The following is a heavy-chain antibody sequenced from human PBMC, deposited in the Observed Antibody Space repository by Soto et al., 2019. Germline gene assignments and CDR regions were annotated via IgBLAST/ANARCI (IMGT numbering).Heavy chain of an antibody. CDR3: AKEAGDH. Sequence: QMQLVQSGAEVKERGSSVKISCKTSGGTFNTYALTWVRQAPGQGLEWIGGIIPIFGIKNVAQRFQGRVTMNADESPTTAYMEMTSLRSDDTAVYYCAKEAGDHWGQGTLVTVSS. CDR2: IIPIFGIK. V-gene: IGHV1-69*01. J-gene: IGHJ4*02. D-gene: IGHD3-10*01. CDR1: GGTFNTYA.